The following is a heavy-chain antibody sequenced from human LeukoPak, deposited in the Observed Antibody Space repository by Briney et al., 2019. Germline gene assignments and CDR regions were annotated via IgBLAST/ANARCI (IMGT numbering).Heavy chain of an antibody. CDR1: GFTFSSYW. J-gene: IGHJ6*02. D-gene: IGHD3-3*01. Sequence: GGSLRLSCAASGFTFSSYWMSWARQAPGKGLEWVANIKQDGSEKYYVDSVKGRFTISRDNAKNSLYLQMNSLRAEDTAVYYCARYDFWSGYSGRYYYYGMDVWGQGTTVTVSS. CDR3: ARYDFWSGYSGRYYYYGMDV. V-gene: IGHV3-7*01. CDR2: IKQDGSEK.